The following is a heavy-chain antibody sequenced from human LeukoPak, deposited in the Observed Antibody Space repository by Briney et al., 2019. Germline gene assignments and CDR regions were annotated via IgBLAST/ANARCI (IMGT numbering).Heavy chain of an antibody. Sequence: SETLSLTCTVSGGSISSYYWSWIRQPPGKGLEWIGYIYYSGSTNYNPSLKSRVTISVDTSKNQFSLKLSSVTAADTAVYYCARHHSSGWYFDYWGQGTLVTVSS. CDR3: ARHHSSGWYFDY. J-gene: IGHJ4*02. CDR2: IYYSGST. CDR1: GGSISSYY. V-gene: IGHV4-59*08. D-gene: IGHD6-19*01.